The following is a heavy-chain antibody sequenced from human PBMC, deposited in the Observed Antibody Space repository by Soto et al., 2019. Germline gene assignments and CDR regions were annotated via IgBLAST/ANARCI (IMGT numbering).Heavy chain of an antibody. D-gene: IGHD1-26*01. Sequence: QVQLQESGPGPVKPSGTLSLTCAVSGGSMSSTYWWSWVRQPPGKGLEWIGEIYHGGSTNYNPFLRSLVTISVDRSKNQFSLKLTSVTAADTAVYYCASSKSGGSYYFDYWGQGTLVTVSS. CDR3: ASSKSGGSYYFDY. CDR2: IYHGGST. J-gene: IGHJ4*02. CDR1: GGSMSSTYW. V-gene: IGHV4-4*02.